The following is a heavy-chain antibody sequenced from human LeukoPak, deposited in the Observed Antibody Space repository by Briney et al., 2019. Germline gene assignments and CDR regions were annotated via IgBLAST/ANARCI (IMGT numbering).Heavy chain of an antibody. CDR2: ISVSGGGT. CDR3: ARDSGTTVGYFDY. Sequence: GGSLRLSCAASGFTFSTYDMSWVRQAPGKRLEWVSAISVSGGGTYYADSVKGRFTISRDNSKNTLYLQMNSLRAEDTAVYYCARDSGTTVGYFDYWGQGTLVTVSS. V-gene: IGHV3-23*01. CDR1: GFTFSTYD. D-gene: IGHD4-23*01. J-gene: IGHJ4*02.